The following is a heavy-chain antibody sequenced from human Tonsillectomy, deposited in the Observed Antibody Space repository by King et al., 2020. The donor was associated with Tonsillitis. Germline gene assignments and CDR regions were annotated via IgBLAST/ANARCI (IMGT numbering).Heavy chain of an antibody. CDR2: IRYDGSNK. V-gene: IGHV3-30*02. CDR1: GFTFSSYG. D-gene: IGHD1-14*01. Sequence: VQLVESGGGVVQPGGSLRLFCAASGFTFSSYGMHWVRQAPGKGLEWVAFIRYDGSNKYYADSVKGRFTISRDNSKNTLYLQMNSLRAEDTAVYYCAKGAHGGKPGRDNDYWGQGTLVTVSS. CDR3: AKGAHGGKPGRDNDY. J-gene: IGHJ4*02.